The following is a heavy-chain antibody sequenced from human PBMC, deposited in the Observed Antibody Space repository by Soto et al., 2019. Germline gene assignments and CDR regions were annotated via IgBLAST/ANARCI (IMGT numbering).Heavy chain of an antibody. V-gene: IGHV1-18*01. CDR2: ISAYNGNT. D-gene: IGHD3-10*01. CDR1: GYTFTSYG. Sequence: ASVKVSCKASGYTFTSYGISWVRQAPGQGLEWMGWISAYNGNTNYAQKLQGRVTMHTDTSTSTAYMGLRSLGSDDTAVYYCARNHYYGSGSYYTEDYYYYYYMDVWGKGTTVTVSS. CDR3: ARNHYYGSGSYYTEDYYYYYYMDV. J-gene: IGHJ6*03.